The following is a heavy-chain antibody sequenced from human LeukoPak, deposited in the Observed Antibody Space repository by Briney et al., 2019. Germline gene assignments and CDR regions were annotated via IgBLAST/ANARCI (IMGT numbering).Heavy chain of an antibody. D-gene: IGHD3-10*01. J-gene: IGHJ4*02. Sequence: GGSLRLSCAASGFTFSSYWMNWARQAPGKGLEWVASINHNGNVNYYVDSVKGRFTISRDNAKNSLYLQMSNLRAEDTAVYFCASSPGGVIDYWGQGTLVTVSS. CDR3: ASSPGGVIDY. V-gene: IGHV3-7*03. CDR1: GFTFSSYW. CDR2: INHNGNVN.